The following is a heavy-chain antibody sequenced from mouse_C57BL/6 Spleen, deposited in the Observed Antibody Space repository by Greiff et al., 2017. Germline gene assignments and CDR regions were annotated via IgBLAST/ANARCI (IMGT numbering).Heavy chain of an antibody. CDR1: GYTFTDYD. CDR2: IDPETGGT. D-gene: IGHD2-1*01. V-gene: IGHV1-15*01. Sequence: QVQLQQSGAELVRPGASVTLSCKASGYTFTDYDMHWVKQPPVHGLDWIGAIDPETGGTAYNQKFKGKAILPADNTSSTAYLELRSLTSEDSAVCNCTRDGKGYVDYWGQGTTLTVSS. CDR3: TRDGKGYVDY. J-gene: IGHJ2*01.